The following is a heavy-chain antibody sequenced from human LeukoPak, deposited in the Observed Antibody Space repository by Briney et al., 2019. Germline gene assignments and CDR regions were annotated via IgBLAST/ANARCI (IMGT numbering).Heavy chain of an antibody. CDR3: TRGGSYGSFDS. Sequence: GGSLRLSCAASGFTFSNYAMSWVRQAPGKGLEWVSSIRGSGGSTYYADSVKGRFTISRDNAKNTLYLQMNSLRAEDTAVYYCTRGGSYGSFDSWGQGTLVTVSS. CDR1: GFTFSNYA. J-gene: IGHJ4*02. CDR2: IRGSGGST. D-gene: IGHD3-10*01. V-gene: IGHV3-23*01.